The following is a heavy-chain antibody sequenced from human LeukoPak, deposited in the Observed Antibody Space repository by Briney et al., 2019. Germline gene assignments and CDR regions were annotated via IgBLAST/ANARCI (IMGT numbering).Heavy chain of an antibody. D-gene: IGHD6-13*01. Sequence: GGSLRLSCAASGFTFSSYWMHWVRQAPGKGLVWVSRISSDGSSTNYADSVKGRFTISRDNAKNTLYLQMNSLRAEDTAVYYCARVTQQLVLGDFGYWGQGTLVTVSS. CDR2: ISSDGSST. J-gene: IGHJ4*02. CDR1: GFTFSSYW. CDR3: ARVTQQLVLGDFGY. V-gene: IGHV3-74*01.